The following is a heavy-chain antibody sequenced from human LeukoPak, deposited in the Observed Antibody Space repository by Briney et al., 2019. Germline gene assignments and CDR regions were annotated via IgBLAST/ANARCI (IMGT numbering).Heavy chain of an antibody. Sequence: SVKVSCKASGGTFSSYSISWVRQAPGQGLEWIGGIIPIFGTANYAQKFQGRVTITADESTSTAYMELSSLRSEDTAVYYCAKVYYYDSSGYYPLFDYWGQGTLVTVSS. J-gene: IGHJ4*02. CDR3: AKVYYYDSSGYYPLFDY. CDR1: GGTFSSYS. V-gene: IGHV1-69*13. D-gene: IGHD3-22*01. CDR2: IIPIFGTA.